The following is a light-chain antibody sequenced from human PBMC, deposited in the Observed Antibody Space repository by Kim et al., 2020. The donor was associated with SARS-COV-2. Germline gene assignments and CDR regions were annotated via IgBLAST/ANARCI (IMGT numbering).Light chain of an antibody. Sequence: ATINCKSSQSILNSPNNKNYLAWYQQKPGPPPKLLIYWASTRESGVPERFNGGGSGTDFTLTISSLQAEDVAVYYCQQYYTTLPTFGQGTKVDIK. CDR2: WAS. CDR3: QQYYTTLPT. J-gene: IGKJ1*01. V-gene: IGKV4-1*01. CDR1: QSILNSPNNKNY.